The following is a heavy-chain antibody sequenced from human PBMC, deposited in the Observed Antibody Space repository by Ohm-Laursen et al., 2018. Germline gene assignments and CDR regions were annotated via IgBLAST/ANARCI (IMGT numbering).Heavy chain of an antibody. J-gene: IGHJ4*02. V-gene: IGHV3-21*01. CDR3: ARSPITIFGVVKVFYDY. CDR2: ISNNGAGT. Sequence: SLRLSCSASGFTFSSDTMSWVRQAPGKGLEWVSSISNNGAGTYYADSVKGRFTISRDNAKNSLYLQMNSLRAEDTAVYYCARSPITIFGVVKVFYDYWGQGTLVTVSS. CDR1: GFTFSSDT. D-gene: IGHD3-3*01.